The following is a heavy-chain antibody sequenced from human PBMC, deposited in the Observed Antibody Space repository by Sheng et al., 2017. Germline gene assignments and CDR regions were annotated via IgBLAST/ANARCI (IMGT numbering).Heavy chain of an antibody. J-gene: IGHJ3*02. CDR3: ARWGEDIVTTLGNIGADAFDT. CDR2: IIAILDTG. CDR1: GGTFSNFA. V-gene: IGHV1-69*11. Sequence: QVHLVQSGAEVKKPGSSVKVSCKTSGGTFSNFAIHWVRQAPGQGLEWMGSIIAILDTGSTAQKFQGRVTITADESTSTAYMELSSLRSDDTAVYYCARWGEDIVTTLGNIGADAFDTWGQGTMVTVSS. D-gene: IGHD7-27*01.